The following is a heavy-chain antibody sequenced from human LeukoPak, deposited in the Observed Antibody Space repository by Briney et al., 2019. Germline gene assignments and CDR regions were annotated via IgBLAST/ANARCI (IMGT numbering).Heavy chain of an antibody. Sequence: GGSLRLSCAASGFTFSSYSMNWVRQAPGKGLEWVSSISSRSYIYYADSVKGRFTISRDNAKNSLYLQMNSLRAEDTAVYYCARDFDYWGQGTLVTVSS. CDR2: ISSRSYI. V-gene: IGHV3-21*01. CDR3: ARDFDY. J-gene: IGHJ4*02. CDR1: GFTFSSYS.